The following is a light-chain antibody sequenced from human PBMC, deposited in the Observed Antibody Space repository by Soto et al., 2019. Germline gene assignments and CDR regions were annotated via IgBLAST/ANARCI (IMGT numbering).Light chain of an antibody. Sequence: QSVLTQPSSASGTPGQRVTISCSGSSSNIGSNYVYWYQQLPKTARKFLIYRNNQRPTEVPDRFSGSKSGTSASLPISGLRSEDGADYYCAAWDDSQSGPVFGGGTKLTVL. CDR1: SSNIGSNY. CDR2: RNN. J-gene: IGLJ2*01. CDR3: AAWDDSQSGPV. V-gene: IGLV1-47*01.